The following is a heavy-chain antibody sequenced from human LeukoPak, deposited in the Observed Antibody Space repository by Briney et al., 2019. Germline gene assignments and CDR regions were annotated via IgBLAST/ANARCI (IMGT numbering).Heavy chain of an antibody. Sequence: SETLSLTCTVSGGSISSYYWSWIRQPAGKGLEWIGRIYTSGSTYYNPSLKSRVTISVGTSNNHFSLNLISVTAADTAVYYCATAARPGYYFDYWGRGTLVTVSS. V-gene: IGHV4-4*07. D-gene: IGHD6-6*01. J-gene: IGHJ4*02. CDR3: ATAARPGYYFDY. CDR2: IYTSGST. CDR1: GGSISSYY.